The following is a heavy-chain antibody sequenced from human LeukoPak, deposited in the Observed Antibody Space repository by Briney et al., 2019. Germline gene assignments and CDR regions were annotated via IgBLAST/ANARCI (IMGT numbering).Heavy chain of an antibody. D-gene: IGHD6-6*01. CDR1: GGSFSDYY. J-gene: IGHJ4*02. CDR2: INHSGST. V-gene: IGHV4-34*01. CDR3: ARGPPLYSSSSGGGVLDY. Sequence: SETLSLTCGVYGGSFSDYYWSWIRQPPGKGLEWIGEINHSGSTNYNPSLKSRVTTSIDTSKNQFSLKLSSVTAADTAVYYCARGPPLYSSSSGGGVLDYWGQGTLVTVSS.